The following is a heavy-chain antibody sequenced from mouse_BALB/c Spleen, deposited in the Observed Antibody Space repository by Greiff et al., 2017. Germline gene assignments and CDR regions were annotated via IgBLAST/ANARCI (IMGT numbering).Heavy chain of an antibody. CDR1: GFNIKDYY. CDR3: NALSTIITPCRAY. J-gene: IGHJ3*01. D-gene: IGHD2-4*01. V-gene: IGHV14-4*02. CDR2: IDPENGDT. Sequence: VQLQQSGAELVRSGASVKLSCTASGFNIKDYYMHWVKQRPEQGLEWIGWIDPENGDTEYAPKFQGKATMTADTSSNTAYLQLSSLTSEDTAVYYCNALSTIITPCRAYWGQGTLVTVSA.